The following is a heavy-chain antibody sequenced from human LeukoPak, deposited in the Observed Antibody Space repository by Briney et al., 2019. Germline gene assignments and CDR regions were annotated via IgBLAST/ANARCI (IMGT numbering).Heavy chain of an antibody. V-gene: IGHV3-23*01. CDR3: AKAAMEYYGSGSYYRFPY. J-gene: IGHJ4*02. D-gene: IGHD3-10*01. CDR2: ISGSGGST. Sequence: GGSLRLSCAASGFTFSSYAMSWVRQAQGKGLERVSAISGSGGSTYYADSVKGRFTISRDNSKNTLYLQMNSLRAEDTAVYYCAKAAMEYYGSGSYYRFPYWGQGTLVTVSS. CDR1: GFTFSSYA.